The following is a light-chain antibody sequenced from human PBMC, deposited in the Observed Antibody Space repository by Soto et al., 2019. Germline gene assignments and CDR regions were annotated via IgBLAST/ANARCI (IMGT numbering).Light chain of an antibody. J-gene: IGLJ3*02. V-gene: IGLV2-14*01. Sequence: QSALTQPASVSASPGQSITISCTGTSSDVGAYNYVSWYQQHSGKAPKLMIYEVTNRPSGVSNRFSGSKSGNTASLTISGLQPEDEANYYCSSYASSSTWLFGGGTKVTVL. CDR3: SSYASSSTWL. CDR1: SSDVGAYNY. CDR2: EVT.